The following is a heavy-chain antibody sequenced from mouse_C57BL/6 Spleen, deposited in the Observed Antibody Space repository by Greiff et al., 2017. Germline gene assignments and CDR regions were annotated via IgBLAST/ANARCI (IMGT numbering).Heavy chain of an antibody. J-gene: IGHJ4*01. CDR1: GFSLTSYA. CDR2: IWTGGGT. CDR3: ARNRDSNYGYAMDY. V-gene: IGHV2-9-1*01. D-gene: IGHD2-5*01. Sequence: QVQLKESGPGLVAPSQSLSITCTVSGFSLTSYAISWVRQPPGKGLEWRGVIWTGGGTNYNSALKSRLSISKDNSKSQVFLKMNSLQTDDTARYYCARNRDSNYGYAMDYWGQGTSVTVSS.